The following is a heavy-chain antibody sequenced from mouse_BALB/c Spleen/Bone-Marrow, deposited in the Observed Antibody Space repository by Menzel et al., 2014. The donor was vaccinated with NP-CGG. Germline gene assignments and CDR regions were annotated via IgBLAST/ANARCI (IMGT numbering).Heavy chain of an antibody. CDR2: IWTGGGT. CDR3: VRPFAY. V-gene: IGHV2-9-2*01. J-gene: IGHJ3*01. CDR1: GFSLTSYD. Sequence: VQGVESGPGLVAPSQSLSIPCTVSGFSLTSYDISWIRQPPGKGLEWLGVIWTGGGTNYNSAFMSRLSISKDNSKSQVFLKRNSLQTDDTAIYYCVRPFAYWGQGTLVTVSA.